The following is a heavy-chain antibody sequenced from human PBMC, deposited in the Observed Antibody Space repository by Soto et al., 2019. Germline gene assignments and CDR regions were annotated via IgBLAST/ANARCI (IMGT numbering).Heavy chain of an antibody. V-gene: IGHV1-2*02. Sequence: APVKRSSKAAGYTSTGYYMDWVRHAPGQGLEWMGWINPNSGGTNYAQKFEGRVTMTRDTSISTAYIELSRQITVDMAGYYCAGFTSGWSNWFDPWGQGTLVTVSS. CDR3: AGFTSGWSNWFDP. J-gene: IGHJ5*02. CDR2: INPNSGGT. D-gene: IGHD6-19*01. CDR1: GYTSTGYY.